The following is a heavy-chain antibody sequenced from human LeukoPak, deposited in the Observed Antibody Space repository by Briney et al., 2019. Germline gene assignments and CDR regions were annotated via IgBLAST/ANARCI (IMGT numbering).Heavy chain of an antibody. CDR1: GGTFSSYA. J-gene: IGHJ4*02. Sequence: SVKVSCKASGGTFSSYAISWVRQAPGQGLEWMGRIIPIFGTANYAQKFRGRVTITADKSTSTAYMELSSLRSEDTAVYYCARGPIQIWFGEPLGYWGQGTLVTVSS. D-gene: IGHD3-10*01. CDR3: ARGPIQIWFGEPLGY. CDR2: IIPIFGTA. V-gene: IGHV1-69*06.